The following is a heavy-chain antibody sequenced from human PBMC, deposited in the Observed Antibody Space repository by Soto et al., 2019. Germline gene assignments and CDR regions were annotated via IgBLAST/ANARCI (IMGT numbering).Heavy chain of an antibody. CDR1: GFTFSSYA. CDR3: ARDLFLYCSARRGLRYNSIDP. CDR2: ISGDGSDK. V-gene: IGHV3-30-3*01. J-gene: IGHJ5*02. Sequence: PGGSVRLSCAASGFTFSSYALHWVRQAPGKGLEWVAVISGDGSDKYYADSVKGRFTISRDRSKSSLYLQMNSLRAEDTAVYYCARDLFLYCSARRGLRYNSIDPWCQ. D-gene: IGHD2-8*01.